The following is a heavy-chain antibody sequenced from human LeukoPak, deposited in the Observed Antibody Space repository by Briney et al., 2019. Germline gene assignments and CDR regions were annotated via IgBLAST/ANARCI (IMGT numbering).Heavy chain of an antibody. CDR2: ISAYNGDT. CDR1: GYTFITYG. V-gene: IGHV1-18*01. CDR3: AREAHCSGSNCYTGDYYYYGVDV. Sequence: ASVKVSFKASGYTFITYGISWVRQAAGQGLEWMGWISAYNGDTNYAQKFQGRVTMTTDTSTNTAYMELRSLRSDDTAVYYCAREAHCSGSNCYTGDYYYYGVDVWGQGTTVTVSS. J-gene: IGHJ6*02. D-gene: IGHD2-2*02.